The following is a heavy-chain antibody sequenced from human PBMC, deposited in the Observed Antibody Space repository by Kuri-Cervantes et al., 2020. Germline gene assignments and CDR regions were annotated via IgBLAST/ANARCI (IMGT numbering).Heavy chain of an antibody. CDR1: GYTFTRYD. Sequence: SVKVSCKASGYTFTRYDINWVRQATGQGLEWMGWISAYNGDTNYAQKLQGRVTMTTDTSTSTAYMELRSLRSDDTAVYYCARDYYDILTGYYRNVDYWGQGTLVTVSS. D-gene: IGHD3-9*01. V-gene: IGHV1-18*01. CDR3: ARDYYDILTGYYRNVDY. J-gene: IGHJ4*02. CDR2: ISAYNGDT.